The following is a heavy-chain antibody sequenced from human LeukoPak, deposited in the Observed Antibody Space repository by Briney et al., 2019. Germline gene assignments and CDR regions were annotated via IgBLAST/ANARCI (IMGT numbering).Heavy chain of an antibody. D-gene: IGHD3-22*01. CDR3: ARAARTYYYDSSGYSDY. V-gene: IGHV3-48*01. J-gene: IGHJ4*02. Sequence: GGSLRLSCAASGFTFSSYSMNWVRQAPGKGLEWVSYISSSSSTIYYADSVKGRFTISRDNAKNSLYLQMNSLRAEDTAVYYCARAARTYYYDSSGYSDYWGQGTLVAVSS. CDR1: GFTFSSYS. CDR2: ISSSSSTI.